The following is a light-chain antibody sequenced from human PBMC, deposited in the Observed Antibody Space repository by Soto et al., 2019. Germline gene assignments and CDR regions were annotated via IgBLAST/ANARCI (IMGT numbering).Light chain of an antibody. J-gene: IGKJ4*01. CDR3: QQANSFPLT. CDR1: QDINNW. Sequence: DIQVTQSPSSVSASVGDRVTITCRASQDINNWLAWYQQKPGKAPKLLIYTTSNLQSGVPSRFSGSGSGTDFTLTINSLQPEDFATYYCQQANSFPLTFGGGTRWRSN. CDR2: TTS. V-gene: IGKV1D-12*01.